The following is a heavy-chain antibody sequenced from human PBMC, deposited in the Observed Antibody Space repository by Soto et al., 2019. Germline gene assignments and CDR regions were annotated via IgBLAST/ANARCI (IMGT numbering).Heavy chain of an antibody. V-gene: IGHV4-30-4*01. J-gene: IGHJ4*02. Sequence: QVQLQESGPGLVKPSQTLSLTCTVSGDSISSADYYWSWIRQSPGKGLEWIGYVYYSGNTYYTPSLKSRVTISLDTSQKQFSLKLSSVTAADTAVYYCARNPYSSSSLEYFDFWGQGTLVTVSS. CDR2: VYYSGNT. D-gene: IGHD6-6*01. CDR1: GDSISSADYY. CDR3: ARNPYSSSSLEYFDF.